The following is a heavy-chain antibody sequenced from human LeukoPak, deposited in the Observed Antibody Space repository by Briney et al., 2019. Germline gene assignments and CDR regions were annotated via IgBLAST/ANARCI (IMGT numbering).Heavy chain of an antibody. V-gene: IGHV1-24*01. D-gene: IGHD1-26*01. J-gene: IGHJ6*02. CDR2: FDPEDGET. CDR3: ATVGGSYYVYYYGMDV. Sequence: ATVKVSCKVSGYTLTELSMHWVRQAPGKGLEWMGGFDPEDGETIYAQRFQGRVTMTEDTSTDTAYMELSSLRSEDTAVYYCATVGGSYYVYYYGMDVWGQGTTVTVSS. CDR1: GYTLTELS.